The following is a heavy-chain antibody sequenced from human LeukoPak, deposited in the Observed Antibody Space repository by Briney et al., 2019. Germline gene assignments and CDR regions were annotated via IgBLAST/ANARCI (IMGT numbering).Heavy chain of an antibody. CDR1: GFTFSNFG. Sequence: GGSLRLSCTASGFTFSNFGVNWVRQAPGKGLEWVSSISTSSSYIYYADSVKGRFTISRDNAKNSLYLQMNSLRAEDTAVYYCARDPGKGDWGQGTLVTVSS. CDR2: ISTSSSYI. D-gene: IGHD3-10*01. V-gene: IGHV3-21*01. CDR3: ARDPGKGD. J-gene: IGHJ4*02.